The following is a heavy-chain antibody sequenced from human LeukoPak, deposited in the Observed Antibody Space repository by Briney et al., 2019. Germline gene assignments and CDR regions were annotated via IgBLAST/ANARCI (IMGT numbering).Heavy chain of an antibody. Sequence: SQTLSLTCTVSGGSISSGSYYWSWIRQPAGKGLEWIGRIYTSGSTNYNPSLKSRVTISVDRSKNQFSLKLSSVTAADTAVYYCATHPEYSSSLNGFDPWGQGTLVTVSS. CDR3: ATHPEYSSSLNGFDP. V-gene: IGHV4-61*02. J-gene: IGHJ5*02. D-gene: IGHD6-13*01. CDR2: IYTSGST. CDR1: GGSISSGSYY.